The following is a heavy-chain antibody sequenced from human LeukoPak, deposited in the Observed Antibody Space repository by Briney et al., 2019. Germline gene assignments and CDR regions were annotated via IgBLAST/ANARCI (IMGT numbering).Heavy chain of an antibody. D-gene: IGHD3-10*01. V-gene: IGHV3-74*01. CDR1: GFTFSSYW. J-gene: IGHJ4*02. Sequence: PGGSLRLSCIASGFTFSSYWMHWVRQAPGKGLVWVSRINNDGYSTSYADSVKGRFTISRDNAKNTLYLRMNSLRAEDTAVYYCARGTRSGSSDYWGQGTLVTVSS. CDR3: ARGTRSGSSDY. CDR2: INNDGYST.